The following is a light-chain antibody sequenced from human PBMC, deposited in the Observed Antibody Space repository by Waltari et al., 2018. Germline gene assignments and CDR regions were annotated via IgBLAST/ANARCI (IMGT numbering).Light chain of an antibody. CDR2: EVS. Sequence: QSALTQPPSASGSPGQSVTMYCTGTSTDVGVSTYVSWYQQHPGNAPNLLIYEVSERPSGVPDRFSGSKSGNTASLTVSGLQPEDEADYYCASFAGSNTLFGGGTKLTVL. CDR1: STDVGVSTY. CDR3: ASFAGSNTL. V-gene: IGLV2-8*01. J-gene: IGLJ2*01.